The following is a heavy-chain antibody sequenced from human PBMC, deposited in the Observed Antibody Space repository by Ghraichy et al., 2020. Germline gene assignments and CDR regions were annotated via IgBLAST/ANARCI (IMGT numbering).Heavy chain of an antibody. CDR2: VSHSGSS. V-gene: IGHV4-34*01. CDR3: ARDPYDGTHFDS. Sequence: SETLSLTCAVYGGSFSGYYWSWIRQPPGKGLEWIGEVSHSGSSNYNPSLKSRVTVSRDTARNQFSLKLNSVTAADTAMYYCARDPYDGTHFDSWGQGTLVTVSS. D-gene: IGHD3-16*01. CDR1: GGSFSGYY. J-gene: IGHJ4*02.